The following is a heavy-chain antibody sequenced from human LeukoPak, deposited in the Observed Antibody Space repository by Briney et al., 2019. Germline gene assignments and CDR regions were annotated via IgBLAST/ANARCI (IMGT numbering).Heavy chain of an antibody. Sequence: GASVKVSCKASGYTFTSFAVHWVRQAPGQRPEWMGWMNIGNGNTKYSQNIQDRITFIRDTSANTVYMELSSLTSEDTAVYYCARGRDSSSWYVDTFDIWGQGTMVTVSS. CDR2: MNIGNGNT. D-gene: IGHD6-13*01. J-gene: IGHJ3*02. CDR3: ARGRDSSSWYVDTFDI. CDR1: GYTFTSFA. V-gene: IGHV1-3*04.